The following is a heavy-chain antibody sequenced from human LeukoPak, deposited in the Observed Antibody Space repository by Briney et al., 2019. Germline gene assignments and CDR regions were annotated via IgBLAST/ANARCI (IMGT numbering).Heavy chain of an antibody. CDR1: GFTFRSYW. Sequence: GGSLRLSCAASGFTFRSYWMSWVRQAPGKGLEWVANIKQDGSEKHYVDSVKGRFTISRDNAKKSMYLQMNSLRAEDTAVYYCAKDSATPNSSGWYYFDYWGQGTLVTVSS. J-gene: IGHJ4*02. CDR3: AKDSATPNSSGWYYFDY. D-gene: IGHD6-19*01. V-gene: IGHV3-7*01. CDR2: IKQDGSEK.